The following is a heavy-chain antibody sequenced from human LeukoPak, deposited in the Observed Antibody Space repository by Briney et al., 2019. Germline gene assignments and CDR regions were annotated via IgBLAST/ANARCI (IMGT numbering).Heavy chain of an antibody. J-gene: IGHJ6*02. CDR1: GYNFANYW. Sequence: GESLKISCKGSGYNFANYWIARVRQMPGKGLEWMGIIYSGDSDTRYSPSFQGQVTISADKSISTAYLQWSSLKASDTAMYYCARPQYSRTAYYHYGVDVWGQGTTVTVSS. CDR2: IYSGDSDT. V-gene: IGHV5-51*01. D-gene: IGHD2-15*01. CDR3: ARPQYSRTAYYHYGVDV.